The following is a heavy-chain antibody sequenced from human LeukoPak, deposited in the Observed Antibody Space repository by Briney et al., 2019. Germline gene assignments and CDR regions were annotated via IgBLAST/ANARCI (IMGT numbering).Heavy chain of an antibody. D-gene: IGHD2-15*01. CDR3: AKVLLVVVAATLLDY. Sequence: QSGGSLRLSCAASGFTFSSYGMHWVRQAPGKGLEWVAFIRYDGSNKYYADSVKGRFTISRDNSKNTLYLQMNSLRAEDTAVYYCAKVLLVVVAATLLDYWGQGTLVTVSS. J-gene: IGHJ4*02. CDR2: IRYDGSNK. CDR1: GFTFSSYG. V-gene: IGHV3-30*02.